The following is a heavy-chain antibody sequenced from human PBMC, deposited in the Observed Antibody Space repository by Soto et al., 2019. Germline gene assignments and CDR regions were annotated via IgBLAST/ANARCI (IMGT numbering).Heavy chain of an antibody. Sequence: EVQLVESGGGLVQPGGSLRLSCAASGFTFSDHYMDWVRQAPGKGLEWVGRTRNKANSYTTEYAASVKGRYTISRDDSKNSLYLQMNSLKTEDTAVYYCARVGDYGDYVDWYFDLWGRSTLVTVSS. CDR1: GFTFSDHY. V-gene: IGHV3-72*01. CDR2: TRNKANSYTT. D-gene: IGHD4-17*01. J-gene: IGHJ2*01. CDR3: ARVGDYGDYVDWYFDL.